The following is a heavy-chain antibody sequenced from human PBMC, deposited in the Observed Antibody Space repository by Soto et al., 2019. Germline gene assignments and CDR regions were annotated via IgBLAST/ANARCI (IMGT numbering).Heavy chain of an antibody. CDR1: GFTFSSYS. CDR3: ARSIAAGVGWFDP. D-gene: IGHD6-13*01. Sequence: EVQLVESGGGLVKPGGSLRLSCAASGFTFSSYSMNWVRQAPGKGLEWVSSISSSSSYIYYADSVKGRFTISRDNAKNSLYLQMNSLRAEDTAVYYCARSIAAGVGWFDPWGQGTLVTVSS. V-gene: IGHV3-21*01. CDR2: ISSSSSYI. J-gene: IGHJ5*02.